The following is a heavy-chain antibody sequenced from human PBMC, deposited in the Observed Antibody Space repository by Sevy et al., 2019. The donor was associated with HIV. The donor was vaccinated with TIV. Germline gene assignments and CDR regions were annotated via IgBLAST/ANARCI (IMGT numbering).Heavy chain of an antibody. V-gene: IGHV7-4-1*04. D-gene: IGHD3-16*01. CDR2: INTNTGNP. CDR1: GYSFTTHV. CDR3: AGSPYAEDRESVRGFVY. J-gene: IGHJ4*02. Sequence: ASVKVSCRTSGYSFTTHVINWVRQAPGQGLEWMGWINTNTGNPTYAQGFTGRFVFSLDASVSMAYLQISGLKTDDTAVYYCAGSPYAEDRESVRGFVYWGQGTLVTVSS.